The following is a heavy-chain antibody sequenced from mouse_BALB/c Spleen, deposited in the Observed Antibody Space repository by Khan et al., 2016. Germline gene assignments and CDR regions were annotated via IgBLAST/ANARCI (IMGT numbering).Heavy chain of an antibody. CDR1: GFTFTDYY. D-gene: IGHD2-1*01. V-gene: IGHV7-3*02. CDR2: IRNKANGYTT. CDR3: ARDYGNYVHFDY. J-gene: IGHJ2*01. Sequence: EVELVESGGGLVQPGGSLRLSCATSGFTFTDYYMSWVRQPPGKALEWLGFIRNKANGYTTEYSASVKGRFTISRDNSQSILYLQMNTLRAEDSATYYCARDYGNYVHFDYWGQGTTLTVSS.